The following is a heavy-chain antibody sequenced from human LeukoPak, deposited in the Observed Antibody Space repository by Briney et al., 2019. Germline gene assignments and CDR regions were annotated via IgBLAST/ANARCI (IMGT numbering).Heavy chain of an antibody. V-gene: IGHV3-23*01. J-gene: IGHJ4*02. CDR2: ISGSGGST. Sequence: PGGSLRLSCAASGFTFSSYAMSWVRQAPGKGLEWVSAISGSGGSTYYADSVKGRFTISRDNSKNTLYLQMNSLRAEDTAVYYCAKDRHSSGWCGGVSYYFDYWGQGTLVTVSS. CDR3: AKDRHSSGWCGGVSYYFDY. CDR1: GFTFSSYA. D-gene: IGHD6-19*01.